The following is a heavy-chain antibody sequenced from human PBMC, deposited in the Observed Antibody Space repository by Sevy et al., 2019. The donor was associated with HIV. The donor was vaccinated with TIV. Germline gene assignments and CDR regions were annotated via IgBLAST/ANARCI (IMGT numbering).Heavy chain of an antibody. V-gene: IGHV1-69*13. CDR3: ARLTVAGRGGWFDP. Sequence: ASVKVSCKASGGTFNRYAISWVRQAPGHGLEWLGGIIPIFGTTNYAQKFQGRVTITADESTSTAYMEVSSLRSEDTAVYYCARLTVAGRGGWFDPWGHGTLVTVS. J-gene: IGHJ5*02. CDR2: IIPIFGTT. CDR1: GGTFNRYA. D-gene: IGHD6-19*01.